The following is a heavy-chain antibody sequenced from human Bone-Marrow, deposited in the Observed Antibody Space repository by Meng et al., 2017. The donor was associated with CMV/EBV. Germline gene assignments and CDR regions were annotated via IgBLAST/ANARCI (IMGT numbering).Heavy chain of an antibody. Sequence: ASVKVSCKASGYTFTNYYMHWVRQAPGQGLEWVVIINPSGGSTNYAQKFQGRVTMTRDTSTSTVYMELSSLRSEDTAVYYCARGVLGNYIPYYYYYYGMDVWGQGTTVTGSS. CDR3: ARGVLGNYIPYYYYYYGMDV. CDR2: INPSGGST. J-gene: IGHJ6*02. D-gene: IGHD4-11*01. V-gene: IGHV1-46*01. CDR1: GYTFTNYY.